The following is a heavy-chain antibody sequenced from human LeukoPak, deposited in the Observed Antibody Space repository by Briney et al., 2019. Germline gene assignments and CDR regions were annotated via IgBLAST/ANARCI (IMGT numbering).Heavy chain of an antibody. J-gene: IGHJ4*02. CDR1: EYIFTDYY. CDR2: INPHSGGT. D-gene: IGHD3-9*01. Sequence: ASMKVSCKASEYIFTDYYIHWVRQAPGQGLEWMGWINPHSGGTNYAQNFQYRVTMTGDTSISTAYMELSRLISDDTAIYYCARGGDNYDILTQWGQATLVTVSS. V-gene: IGHV1-2*02. CDR3: ARGGDNYDILTQ.